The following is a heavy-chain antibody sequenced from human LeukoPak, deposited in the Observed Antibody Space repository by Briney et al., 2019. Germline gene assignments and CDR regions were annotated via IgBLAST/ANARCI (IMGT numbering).Heavy chain of an antibody. CDR1: GYTFTSYY. CDR3: ARDTDYHYGDYGVGVDY. CDR2: INPSGGST. V-gene: IGHV1-46*01. Sequence: EASVKVSCKASGYTFTSYYFHWVRQAPGQGLEWMGIINPSGGSTSYAQKFQGRVTMTRDTSTSTVYMELSSLRSEDTAMYYCARDTDYHYGDYGVGVDYWGQGTLVTVSS. J-gene: IGHJ4*02. D-gene: IGHD4-17*01.